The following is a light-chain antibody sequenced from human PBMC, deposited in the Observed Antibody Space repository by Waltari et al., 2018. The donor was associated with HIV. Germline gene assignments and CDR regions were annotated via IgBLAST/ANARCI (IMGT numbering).Light chain of an antibody. V-gene: IGKV1-5*03. Sequence: IPMTQSPSTLSASVGDRVTITCRASQGISRWLAWYQQKPGTAPKLLIYKASTLESGVPSRFSGSGSGTEFTLTISSLQPDDFATYYCQQYDSYWWTFGRGTKVEIK. CDR3: QQYDSYWWT. J-gene: IGKJ1*01. CDR1: QGISRW. CDR2: KAS.